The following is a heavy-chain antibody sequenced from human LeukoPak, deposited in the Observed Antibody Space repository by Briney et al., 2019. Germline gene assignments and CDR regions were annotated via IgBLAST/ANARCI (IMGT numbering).Heavy chain of an antibody. V-gene: IGHV4-31*03. Sequence: SETLSLTCTVSGGSISSGGYYWSWIRQHPGKGLEWIGYIYYSGSTYYNPSLKSRVTISVDTSKSQFSLKLSSVTAADTAVYYCARDRDSSSWYGGWGSGYYFDYWGQGTLVIVSS. CDR2: IYYSGST. CDR3: ARDRDSSSWYGGWGSGYYFDY. CDR1: GGSISSGGYY. J-gene: IGHJ4*02. D-gene: IGHD6-13*01.